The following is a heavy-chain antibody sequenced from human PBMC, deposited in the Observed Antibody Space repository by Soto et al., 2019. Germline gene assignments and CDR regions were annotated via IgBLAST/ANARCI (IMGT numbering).Heavy chain of an antibody. J-gene: IGHJ3*02. CDR1: GYTFTSYG. Sequence: ASVKVSGKASGYTFTSYGISWVRQAPGQGLEWMGWISAYNGNTNYAQKLQGRVTMTTDTSTSTAYMELRSLRSDDTAVYYCATSDVVVVADAFDIWGQGTMVTVSS. V-gene: IGHV1-18*01. CDR3: ATSDVVVVADAFDI. D-gene: IGHD2-15*01. CDR2: ISAYNGNT.